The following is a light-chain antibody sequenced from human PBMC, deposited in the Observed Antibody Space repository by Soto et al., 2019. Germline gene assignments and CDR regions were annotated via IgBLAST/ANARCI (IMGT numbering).Light chain of an antibody. CDR1: QSISSY. CDR3: QQSYRPLGT. CDR2: AAS. Sequence: DIQMTQSPSSLSASVGDRVTITCRASQSISSYLNWYQQKPGKAPEILIYAASRLQSGVPARFSGSGSGTDFTLTISSLQTEDFATYYCQQSYRPLGTFGQGTKVEIK. V-gene: IGKV1-39*01. J-gene: IGKJ1*01.